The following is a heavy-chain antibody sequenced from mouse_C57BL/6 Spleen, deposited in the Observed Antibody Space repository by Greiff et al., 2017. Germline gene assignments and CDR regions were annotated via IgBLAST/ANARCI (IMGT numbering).Heavy chain of an antibody. Sequence: EVQLVESGGGLVKPGGSLKLSCAASGFTFSSYAMSWVRQTPEKRLEWVATISDGGSYTYYPDNVKGRFTISRDNAKNNLYLQMSHLKSEDTAMYYCARASTLTTVVATDYAMDYWGQGTSVTVSS. CDR3: ARASTLTTVVATDYAMDY. J-gene: IGHJ4*01. V-gene: IGHV5-4*01. CDR2: ISDGGSYT. D-gene: IGHD1-1*01. CDR1: GFTFSSYA.